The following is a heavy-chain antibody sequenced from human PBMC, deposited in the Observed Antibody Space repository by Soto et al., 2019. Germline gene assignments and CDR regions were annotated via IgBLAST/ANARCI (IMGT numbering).Heavy chain of an antibody. CDR2: TYYRSKWYN. CDR3: ARASSYDPFYYYYYGMDV. J-gene: IGHJ6*02. V-gene: IGHV6-1*01. Sequence: SQTLSLTCAISGDSVSSNSAAWNWIRHSPSRGLEWLGRTYYRSKWYNDYAVSVKSRITINPDTSKNQFSLQLNSVTPEDTAVYYCARASSYDPFYYYYYGMDVWGQGTTVTVSS. CDR1: GDSVSSNSAA. D-gene: IGHD5-18*01.